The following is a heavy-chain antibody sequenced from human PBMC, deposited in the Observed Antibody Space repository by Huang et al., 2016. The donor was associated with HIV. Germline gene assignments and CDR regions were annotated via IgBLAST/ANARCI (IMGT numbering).Heavy chain of an antibody. CDR1: GVTFSRYA. CDR2: ISSNGETS. D-gene: IGHD3-3*01. Sequence: EVQLLESGGGLVRPGGSLRLSCAASGVTFSRYAMGWVRQATGKGLEWVSVISSNGETSDYTDSVKGRFTISRDNSKNTVSMQMHSLRVEDTAVYYCAKGRATILDRLDSWGQGTLVTVSS. CDR3: AKGRATILDRLDS. J-gene: IGHJ4*02. V-gene: IGHV3-23*01.